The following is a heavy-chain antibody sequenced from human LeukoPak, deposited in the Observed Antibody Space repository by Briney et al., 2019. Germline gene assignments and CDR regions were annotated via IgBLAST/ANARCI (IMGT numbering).Heavy chain of an antibody. Sequence: ASVKVSCKASGYTFTDYYIHWVRQAPGQGLVWMGWINSNSGGTSYAQKFQGRVTLTRDTPTSAAYMELNRLTSDDTAVYYCARTSIAARQADFDYWGQGTVVTVSS. D-gene: IGHD6-6*01. CDR2: INSNSGGT. CDR3: ARTSIAARQADFDY. V-gene: IGHV1-2*02. CDR1: GYTFTDYY. J-gene: IGHJ4*02.